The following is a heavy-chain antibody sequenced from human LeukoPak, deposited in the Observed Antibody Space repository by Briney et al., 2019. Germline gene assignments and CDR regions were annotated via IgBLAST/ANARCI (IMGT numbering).Heavy chain of an antibody. CDR1: GYTFTTYG. CDR2: ISSYNGNT. V-gene: IGHV1-18*01. D-gene: IGHD2-2*01. CDR3: ARIACSSSSCTYSGRRRVRGGSLDP. J-gene: IGHJ5*02. Sequence: ASVTVSCKASGYTFTTYGISRVRQAPGHGLEWMGWISSYNGNTSYAEKLQGRITMAKDTSTSTAYLELRSLRSDDTAVYYCARIACSSSSCTYSGRRRVRGGSLDPWGQGNLVTVSS.